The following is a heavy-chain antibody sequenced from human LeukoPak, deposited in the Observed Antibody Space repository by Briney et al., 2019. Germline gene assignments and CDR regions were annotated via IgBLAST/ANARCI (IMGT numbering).Heavy chain of an antibody. CDR3: ARGPRGPATEYYFDY. V-gene: IGHV4-34*01. J-gene: IGHJ4*02. CDR1: GGSFSGYY. D-gene: IGHD2-2*01. Sequence: SETLSLTCAVYGGSFSGYYWSWIRQPPGKGLEWIGEINHSGSTNYNPSLKSRVTISVDTSKNQFSLKLSSVTAADTAVYYCARGPRGPATEYYFDYWGQGTLVTVSS. CDR2: INHSGST.